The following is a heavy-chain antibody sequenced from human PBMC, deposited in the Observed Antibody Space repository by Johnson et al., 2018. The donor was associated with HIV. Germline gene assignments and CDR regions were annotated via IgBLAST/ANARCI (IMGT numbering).Heavy chain of an antibody. V-gene: IGHV3-11*04. J-gene: IGHJ3*02. CDR3: ARGRPSGSHDAFDI. CDR2: ISSGGSTK. CDR1: GVTFTAYY. Sequence: VQLVESGGGLVKPGGSLRLSCSASGVTFTAYYMSWIRQAPGKGLEWISYISSGGSTKFYADSVKGRFTISRDNAKNSLYLQMNSLRAEDTAVYYCARGRPSGSHDAFDIWGQGTMVTVSS. D-gene: IGHD3-22*01.